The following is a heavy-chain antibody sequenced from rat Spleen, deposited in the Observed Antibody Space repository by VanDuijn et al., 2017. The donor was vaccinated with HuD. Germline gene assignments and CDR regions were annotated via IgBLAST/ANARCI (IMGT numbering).Heavy chain of an antibody. CDR3: ASCWEGWFAY. CDR1: GFTFNSYW. CDR2: ISTGGGNT. V-gene: IGHV5S13*01. Sequence: EVQLVETGGGLVQPGRSLKLSCVASGFTFNSYWMYWIRQAPTKGLEWIASISTGGGNTYYRDSVKGRFTISRDNAKNTQYLQMDSLRSEDTATYYCASCWEGWFAYWGQGTLVTVSS. D-gene: IGHD5-1*01. J-gene: IGHJ3*01.